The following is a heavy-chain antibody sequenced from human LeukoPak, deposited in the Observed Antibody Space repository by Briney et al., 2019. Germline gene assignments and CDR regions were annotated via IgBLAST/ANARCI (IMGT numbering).Heavy chain of an antibody. Sequence: PSETLSLTCAVYGGSFSNYYWAWIRQPPGKGLEWIGEINHGGSTNYNPPLKSRVTMSVDTSKNQFSLKLSSVTAADTAVYYCARLSIAAAVYNWFDPWGQGTLVTVSS. D-gene: IGHD6-13*01. CDR1: GGSFSNYY. V-gene: IGHV4-34*01. CDR3: ARLSIAAAVYNWFDP. J-gene: IGHJ5*02. CDR2: INHGGST.